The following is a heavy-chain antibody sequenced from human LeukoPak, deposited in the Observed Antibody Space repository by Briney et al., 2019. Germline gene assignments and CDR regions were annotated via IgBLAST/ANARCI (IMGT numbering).Heavy chain of an antibody. CDR1: GFTFSDAW. J-gene: IGHJ4*02. Sequence: TTGGSLRLSCAASGFTFSDAWMSWVRQAPGKGLEWVGRIKSKTDGGTTDYAEPVKGRFTISRDDSKNTLCLQMNFLKTEDTALYYCAAVSVDYGDSSFDFWGQGTLVTVSS. CDR2: IKSKTDGGTT. D-gene: IGHD4-17*01. V-gene: IGHV3-15*01. CDR3: AAVSVDYGDSSFDF.